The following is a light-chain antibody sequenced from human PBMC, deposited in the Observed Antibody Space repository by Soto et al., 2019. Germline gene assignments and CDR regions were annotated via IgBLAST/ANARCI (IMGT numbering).Light chain of an antibody. V-gene: IGKV3-15*01. CDR3: QQYNNLPYT. CDR1: QSVSSN. J-gene: IGKJ2*01. CDR2: GAS. Sequence: EIVMTQSPATLSVSPGERATLSCRASQSVSSNLAWYQQKPRQAPRLLIYGASTRATGIPARFSGSGSGTEFTLTISSLLSEDFAVYYCQQYNNLPYTVGRGTKLEI.